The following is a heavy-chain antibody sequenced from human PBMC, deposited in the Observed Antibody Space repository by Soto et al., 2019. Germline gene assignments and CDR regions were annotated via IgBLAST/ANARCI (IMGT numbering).Heavy chain of an antibody. CDR1: GFIFDNYG. Sequence: GGSLRLSCAASGFIFDNYGMHWVRQAPGKGLEWVAVISYDGGNKYHADSMKGRFTISRDNSKNTLYLQMNSLRAEDTAVYYCVKAVGYCSSSSCRDYYYYYGMDVWGQGPTVTVSS. J-gene: IGHJ6*02. D-gene: IGHD2-2*01. CDR2: ISYDGGNK. CDR3: VKAVGYCSSSSCRDYYYYYGMDV. V-gene: IGHV3-30*18.